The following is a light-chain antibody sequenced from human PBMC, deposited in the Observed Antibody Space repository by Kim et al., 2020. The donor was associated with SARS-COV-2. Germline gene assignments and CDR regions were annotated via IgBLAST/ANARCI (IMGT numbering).Light chain of an antibody. V-gene: IGKV3-11*01. CDR2: DAS. CDR3: QQRSNWPLYT. CDR1: QSVSSY. Sequence: EIVLTQSPATLSLSPGERATLSCRASQSVSSYLAWYQQKPGQAPRLLIYDASNRATGIPARFSGSGSGTDFTLTISSQEPEDFAVYYCQQRSNWPLYTFGQGTKLEI. J-gene: IGKJ2*01.